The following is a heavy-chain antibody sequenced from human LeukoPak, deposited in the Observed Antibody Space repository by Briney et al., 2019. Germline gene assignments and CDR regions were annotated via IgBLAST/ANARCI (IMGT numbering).Heavy chain of an antibody. V-gene: IGHV4-30-2*01. CDR1: GGSISSGGYS. CDR3: ARAEPDGPFDY. Sequence: PSQTLSLTCAVSGGSISSGGYSWSWIRQPPGKGLEWIGEINHSGSTNYNPSLKSRVTISVDTSKNQFSLKLSSVTAADTAVYYCARAEPDGPFDYWGQGTLVTVSS. D-gene: IGHD1-26*01. J-gene: IGHJ4*02. CDR2: INHSGST.